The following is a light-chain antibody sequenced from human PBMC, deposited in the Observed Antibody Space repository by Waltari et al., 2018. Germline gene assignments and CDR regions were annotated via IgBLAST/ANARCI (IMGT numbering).Light chain of an antibody. Sequence: QSALTQPASVSGSPGQSITISCTGTSSDVGGYNYASWYQQYPGKVPKLMIYEVSNRPSGVSNRFSGSKSGNTASLTISGLQAEDEADYYCSSYTSSSTVVFGGGTKLTVL. CDR1: SSDVGGYNY. CDR2: EVS. J-gene: IGLJ2*01. CDR3: SSYTSSSTVV. V-gene: IGLV2-14*01.